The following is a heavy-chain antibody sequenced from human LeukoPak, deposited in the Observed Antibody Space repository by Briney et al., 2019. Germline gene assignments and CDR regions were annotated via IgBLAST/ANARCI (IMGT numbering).Heavy chain of an antibody. J-gene: IGHJ4*02. CDR1: GFTFSNAW. CDR3: TTEQQQLVQEFDY. Sequence: PGGSLRLSCAASGFTFSNAWMSWVRQAPGKGLEWVGRIKSKTDGGTTDYAAPVKGRLTISRDDSKNTLYLQMNSLKTEDTAVYYCTTEQQQLVQEFDYWGQGTLVTVSS. D-gene: IGHD6-13*01. V-gene: IGHV3-15*01. CDR2: IKSKTDGGTT.